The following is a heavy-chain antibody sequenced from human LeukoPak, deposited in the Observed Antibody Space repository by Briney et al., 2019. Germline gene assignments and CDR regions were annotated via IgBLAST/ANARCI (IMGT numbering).Heavy chain of an antibody. CDR2: ISRTSSYT. J-gene: IGHJ3*02. D-gene: IGHD3-10*01. Sequence: GGSLRLSCAASGFTFSDYYMSWIRQAPGKGLEWVSYISRTSSYTKHADSVKGRFTISRDNTKNSLYLQMNSLRAEDTAVYYCTREGVDVFDIWGQGTMVTVSS. CDR3: TREGVDVFDI. V-gene: IGHV3-11*06. CDR1: GFTFSDYY.